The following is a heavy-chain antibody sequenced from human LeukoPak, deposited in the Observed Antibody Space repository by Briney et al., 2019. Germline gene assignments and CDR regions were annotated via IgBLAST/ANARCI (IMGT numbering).Heavy chain of an antibody. V-gene: IGHV3-11*04. D-gene: IGHD3-16*02. CDR2: ISNIGNTM. J-gene: IGHJ4*02. CDR1: GFTFSDYY. Sequence: KTGGSLRLSCAASGFTFSDYYMSWIRQAPGKGLEWLSYISNIGNTMYHADSVKGRFTISRDNAKNSLYLEMNSLRAEDTAVYYCARERITFGRVIVPNYFDSWGQGTLVTVAS. CDR3: ARERITFGRVIVPNYFDS.